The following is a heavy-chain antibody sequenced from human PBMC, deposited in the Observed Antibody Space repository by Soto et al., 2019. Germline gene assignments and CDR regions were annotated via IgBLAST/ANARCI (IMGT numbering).Heavy chain of an antibody. Sequence: ASVKVSCKVSGYTLTELSMHWVRQAPGKGLEWMGGFDPEDGETIYAQKFQGRVTMTEDISTDTAYMELSSLRSEDTAVYYCATIPSVVAAITEFDYWAREPWSPSPQ. J-gene: IGHJ4*02. D-gene: IGHD2-15*01. V-gene: IGHV1-24*01. CDR2: FDPEDGET. CDR1: GYTLTELS. CDR3: ATIPSVVAAITEFDY.